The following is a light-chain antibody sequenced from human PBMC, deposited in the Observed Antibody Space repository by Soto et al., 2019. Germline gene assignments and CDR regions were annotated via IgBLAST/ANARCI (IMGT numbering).Light chain of an antibody. Sequence: EIVMTQSPSTLSVSPGRRPTLACRASQTVSSSYLAWYQQKPGQAPRLXIYGASSRATGIPDRFSGSGSGTDANLTITRLETEDSAVYFCQQYTGPPTTFGQGTRLEIK. CDR1: QTVSSSY. J-gene: IGKJ5*01. CDR3: QQYTGPPTT. V-gene: IGKV3-20*01. CDR2: GAS.